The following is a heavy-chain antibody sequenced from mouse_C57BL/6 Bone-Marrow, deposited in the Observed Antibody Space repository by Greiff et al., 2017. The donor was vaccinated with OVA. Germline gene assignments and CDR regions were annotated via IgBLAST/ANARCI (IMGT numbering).Heavy chain of an antibody. D-gene: IGHD1-1*01. CDR2: IDPNSGGT. J-gene: IGHJ2*01. V-gene: IGHV1-72*01. Sequence: VQLQQPGAELVKPGASVKLSCKASGYTFTSYWMHWVKQRPGRGLEWIGRIDPNSGGTKYNEKFKSKATLTVDKPSSTAYMQLRSLTSEDSAVYYCARSRFLLLHYFDYWGQGTTLTVSS. CDR3: ARSRFLLLHYFDY. CDR1: GYTFTSYW.